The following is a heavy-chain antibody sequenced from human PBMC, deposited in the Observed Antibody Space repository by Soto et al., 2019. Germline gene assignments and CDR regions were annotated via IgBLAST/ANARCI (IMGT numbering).Heavy chain of an antibody. CDR1: GFTFSSYS. CDR2: ISSSSSYI. V-gene: IGHV3-21*01. D-gene: IGHD5-18*01. Sequence: EVQLVESGGGLVKPGGSLRLSCAASGFTFSSYSMNWVRQAPGKGLEWVSSISSSSSYIYYADSVKGRFTISRDNAKNSLYLQMNSLRAEDTAVYFCARDKGYSYGNFDYWGQGTLVTVSS. J-gene: IGHJ4*02. CDR3: ARDKGYSYGNFDY.